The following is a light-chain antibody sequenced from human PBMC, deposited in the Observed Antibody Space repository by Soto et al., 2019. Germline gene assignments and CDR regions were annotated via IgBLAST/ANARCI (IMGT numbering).Light chain of an antibody. CDR1: SSNIGSNY. CDR2: RNN. J-gene: IGLJ7*01. Sequence: QSVLTQPASASGTPGQRVTISCSGTSSNIGSNYVYWYQQLPGTAPKLLIYRNNQRPSGVPDRFSDSKSGPSASLAISGLRSEDEAEYYCAAGYDGLSGHAVFGGGTQLTVL. V-gene: IGLV1-47*01. CDR3: AAGYDGLSGHAV.